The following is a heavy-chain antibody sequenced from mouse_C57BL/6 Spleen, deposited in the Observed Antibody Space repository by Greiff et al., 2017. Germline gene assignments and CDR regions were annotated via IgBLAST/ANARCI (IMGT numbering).Heavy chain of an antibody. CDR2: IHPNSGST. CDR1: GYTFTSYW. J-gene: IGHJ3*01. V-gene: IGHV1-64*01. CDR3: ARGDYYGSSGWCAY. D-gene: IGHD1-1*01. Sequence: QVQLQQPGAELVKPGASVKLSCKASGYTFTSYWMHWVKQRPGQGLEWIGMIHPNSGSTNYNEKFKSKATLTVDKSSSTAYMQLSSLTSEDSAVYYGARGDYYGSSGWCAYWGQGTLVTVSA.